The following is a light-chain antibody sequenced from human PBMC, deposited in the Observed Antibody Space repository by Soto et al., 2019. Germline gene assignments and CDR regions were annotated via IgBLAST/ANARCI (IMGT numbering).Light chain of an antibody. J-gene: IGLJ3*02. V-gene: IGLV2-23*02. Sequence: QSALTQPVSVSGSPGQSITISCTGTSSDVGSYNLVSWYQHYPGKAPKVIIYGVSKRPSGVSNRFSASKSGNTASLTISGLQAEDEADYYCCSYAGSSTMVFGGGTKLTVL. CDR2: GVS. CDR1: SSDVGSYNL. CDR3: CSYAGSSTMV.